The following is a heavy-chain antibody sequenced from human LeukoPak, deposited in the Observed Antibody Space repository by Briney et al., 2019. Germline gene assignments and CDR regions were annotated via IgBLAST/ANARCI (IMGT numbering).Heavy chain of an antibody. D-gene: IGHD3-9*01. J-gene: IGHJ3*02. V-gene: IGHV3-9*01. CDR3: IKDMGFDLLKDAFHI. Sequence: GRSLRLSCVGSGFSLDDYAMHWVRQVPGKGLEWVSSISWDSGSQAYADSVKGRFTISRDNAKNSLYLQMNSLRPGDTAFYYCIKDMGFDLLKDAFHIWGQGTLVTVSS. CDR2: ISWDSGSQ. CDR1: GFSLDDYA.